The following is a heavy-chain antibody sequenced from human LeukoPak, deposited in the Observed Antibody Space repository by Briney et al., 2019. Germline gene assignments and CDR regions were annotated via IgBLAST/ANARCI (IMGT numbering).Heavy chain of an antibody. J-gene: IGHJ6*02. CDR3: ARYSYGLGGFYYGMDV. D-gene: IGHD5-18*01. V-gene: IGHV4-59*12. Sequence: SETLSLTCTVSGGSISSYYWSWIRQPPGKGLEWIGYIYYSGSTNYNPSLKSRVAISVDTSKNQFSLKLSSVTAADTAVYYCARYSYGLGGFYYGMDVWGQGTTVTVSS. CDR1: GGSISSYY. CDR2: IYYSGST.